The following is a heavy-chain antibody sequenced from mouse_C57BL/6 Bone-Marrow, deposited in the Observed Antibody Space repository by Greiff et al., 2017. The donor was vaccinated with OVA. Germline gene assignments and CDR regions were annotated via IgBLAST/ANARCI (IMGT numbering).Heavy chain of an antibody. Sequence: EVKLVESGGGLVQPKGSLKLSCAASGFSFNTYAMNWVRQAPGKGLEWVARIRSKSNNYATYYADSVKDRFTISRDDSESMLYLQMNNLKTEDTAMYYCVRPNYYGSSSWWYFDVWGTGTTVTVSS. V-gene: IGHV10-1*01. J-gene: IGHJ1*03. D-gene: IGHD1-1*01. CDR3: VRPNYYGSSSWWYFDV. CDR2: IRSKSNNYAT. CDR1: GFSFNTYA.